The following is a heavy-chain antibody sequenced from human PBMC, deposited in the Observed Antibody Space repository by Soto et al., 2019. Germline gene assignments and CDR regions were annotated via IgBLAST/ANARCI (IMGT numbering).Heavy chain of an antibody. CDR3: ARSVAVPGAHIDY. J-gene: IGHJ4*02. V-gene: IGHV4-59*01. Sequence: SETLCLSCSLSGVSITGSYSIWIRPAPGKGLEWLGYVYYTGSTNYSTSLRSRVSISVDTTKNEFSLRLSSVTAADTAVYFCARSVAVPGAHIDYWGQGTQVTVSS. CDR1: GVSITGSY. D-gene: IGHD6-13*01. CDR2: VYYTGST.